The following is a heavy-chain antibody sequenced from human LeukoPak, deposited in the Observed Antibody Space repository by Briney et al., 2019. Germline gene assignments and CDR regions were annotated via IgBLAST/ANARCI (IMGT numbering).Heavy chain of an antibody. V-gene: IGHV3-23*01. CDR1: GFTFSGYA. CDR3: VREFPVSAVGRRWFDP. CDR2: VSGSNGNT. D-gene: IGHD6-13*01. J-gene: IGHJ5*02. Sequence: PGGSLRLSCAASGFTFSGYAMSWVRQAPGEGLEWVSTVSGSNGNTNTADSVKGRFTISRDNSKNTLYLQMNSLRAEDTAVYYCVREFPVSAVGRRWFDPWGQGNLVTVSS.